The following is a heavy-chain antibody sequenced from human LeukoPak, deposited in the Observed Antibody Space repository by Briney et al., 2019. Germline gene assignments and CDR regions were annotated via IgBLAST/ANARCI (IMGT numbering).Heavy chain of an antibody. V-gene: IGHV3-48*04. Sequence: PGRSLRLSCAASGFTFSSYTMNWVRQAPGKGLEWVSYISSSGSTIYYADSVKGRFTISRDNAKNSLYLQMNSLRAEDTAVYYCPRGSEWDLLGSCDYWGQGTLVTVSS. CDR2: ISSSGSTI. J-gene: IGHJ4*02. CDR3: PRGSEWDLLGSCDY. CDR1: GFTFSSYT. D-gene: IGHD1-26*01.